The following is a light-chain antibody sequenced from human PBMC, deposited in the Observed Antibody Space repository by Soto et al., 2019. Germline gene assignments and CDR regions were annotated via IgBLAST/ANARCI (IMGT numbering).Light chain of an antibody. V-gene: IGKV4-1*01. J-gene: IGKJ2*01. Sequence: DIVMTQSPDSLAVSLGERATINCKSSQSVLYSSNNKNYLAWYQQKPGQPPKLLIYWASTRESGVPDRFSGSGSGTDFTLTIISLQAEDVAVYFCQQYYSSPRYTFGQGTKLEIK. CDR3: QQYYSSPRYT. CDR1: QSVLYSSNNKNY. CDR2: WAS.